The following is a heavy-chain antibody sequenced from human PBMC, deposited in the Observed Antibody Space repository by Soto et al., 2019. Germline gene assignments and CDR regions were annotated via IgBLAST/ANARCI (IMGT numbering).Heavy chain of an antibody. CDR3: ASGGRGYYYYYMDV. CDR2: IYYSGST. Sequence: QLQLQESGPGLVKPSETLSLTCTVSGGSISSSSYYWGWIRQPPGKGLEWIGSIYYSGSTYYNPSLKSRVTISVDTSKNQFSLKLSSVTAADTAVYYCASGGRGYYYYYMDVWGEGTTVTVSS. J-gene: IGHJ6*03. V-gene: IGHV4-39*01. CDR1: GGSISSSSYY. D-gene: IGHD3-16*01.